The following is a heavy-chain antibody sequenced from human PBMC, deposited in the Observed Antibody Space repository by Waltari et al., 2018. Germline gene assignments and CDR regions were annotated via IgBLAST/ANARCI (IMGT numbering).Heavy chain of an antibody. V-gene: IGHV3-53*01. CDR1: GFTVSSNY. J-gene: IGHJ4*02. Sequence: EVQLVESGGGLIQPGGSLRLSCAASGFTVSSNYMRWVRTAPGKGLEWVSVIYSGGSTYYADSVKGRFTISRDNSKNTLYLQMNNLRVEDTAVYYCARDPSGSYHFDYWGQGTLVTVSS. CDR3: ARDPSGSYHFDY. CDR2: IYSGGST. D-gene: IGHD1-26*01.